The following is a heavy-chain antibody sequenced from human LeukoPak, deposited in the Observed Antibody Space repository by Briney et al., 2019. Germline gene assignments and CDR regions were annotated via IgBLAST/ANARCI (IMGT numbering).Heavy chain of an antibody. CDR2: TSDRGDYT. Sequence: PGGSLRLSCVASGFTFTSYSMSWVRQAPGKGLEWVSGTSDRGDYTYYADSVKGRFTISRDNYKNTLYLQMNSLRAEDTALYFCAKKAQYNGNYPLDYWGQGTLVTVSS. CDR1: GFTFTSYS. J-gene: IGHJ4*02. CDR3: AKKAQYNGNYPLDY. V-gene: IGHV3-23*01. D-gene: IGHD1-26*01.